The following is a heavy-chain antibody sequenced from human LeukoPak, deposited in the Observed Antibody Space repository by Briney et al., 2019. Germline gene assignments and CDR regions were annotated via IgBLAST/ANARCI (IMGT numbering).Heavy chain of an antibody. CDR2: IKSKTDGGTT. J-gene: IGHJ4*02. CDR3: PPADFDY. Sequence: GGSLRLSCAASGFTFSNAWMSWVRQAPGKGLEWVGRIKSKTDGGTTDYAAPVKGRFTISRDNSKNTLYLQMNSLRAEDTAVYYCPPADFDYWGQGTLVTVSS. V-gene: IGHV3-15*01. D-gene: IGHD2-15*01. CDR1: GFTFSNAW.